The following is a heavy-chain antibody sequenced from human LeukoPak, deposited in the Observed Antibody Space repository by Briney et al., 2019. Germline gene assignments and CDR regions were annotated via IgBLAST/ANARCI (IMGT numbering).Heavy chain of an antibody. Sequence: ASVKVSCKASGYTFINYYMHWVRQAPGQGLEWMGIINPSGGSTTYAQKFQDRVTMTRDTATSTVYMEVSSLRSEDTALYYCARETAYVGLDYWGQGTLVTVSS. CDR1: GYTFINYY. D-gene: IGHD4-23*01. CDR2: INPSGGST. J-gene: IGHJ4*02. CDR3: ARETAYVGLDY. V-gene: IGHV1-46*01.